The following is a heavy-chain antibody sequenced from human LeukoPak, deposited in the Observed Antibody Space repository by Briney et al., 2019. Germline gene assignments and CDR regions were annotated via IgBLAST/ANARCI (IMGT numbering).Heavy chain of an antibody. D-gene: IGHD3-22*01. Sequence: GRTLRLSCAASAFTFSSYAMHWVRQAPGKGLEWVAVISYDGSNKYYADSVKGRFTISRDNAKNTLYLQMNSLRAEDTAVYYCARVINDDSSGYYPYCFDYWGQGTLVTVSS. CDR3: ARVINDDSSGYYPYCFDY. V-gene: IGHV3-30-3*01. J-gene: IGHJ4*02. CDR1: AFTFSSYA. CDR2: ISYDGSNK.